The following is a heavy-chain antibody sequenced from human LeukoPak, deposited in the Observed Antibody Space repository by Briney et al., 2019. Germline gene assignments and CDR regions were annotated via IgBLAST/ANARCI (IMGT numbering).Heavy chain of an antibody. D-gene: IGHD5-18*01. V-gene: IGHV4-34*01. J-gene: IGHJ5*02. CDR1: GGSMNNHY. CDR2: INHSGST. CDR3: ARGYVRAMVT. Sequence: KPSETLSLTCDVSGGSMNNHYWSWIRQPPGKGLEWIGEINHSGSTNYNPSLKSRVTISVDTSKNQFSLKLSSVTAADTAVYYCARGYVRAMVTWGQGTLVTVSS.